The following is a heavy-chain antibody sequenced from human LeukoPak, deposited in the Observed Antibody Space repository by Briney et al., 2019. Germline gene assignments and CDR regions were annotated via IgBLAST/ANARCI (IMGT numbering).Heavy chain of an antibody. Sequence: PGGSLRLSCAASGFTFSSYGMHWVRQAPGKGLEWVAVIWYDGSNKYYADSVKGRFTISRDNSKNTLYLQMNSLRAEDTAVYYCAREDYGGNSLGFDYWGQGTLVTVSS. CDR2: IWYDGSNK. V-gene: IGHV3-33*01. CDR1: GFTFSSYG. D-gene: IGHD4-23*01. J-gene: IGHJ4*02. CDR3: AREDYGGNSLGFDY.